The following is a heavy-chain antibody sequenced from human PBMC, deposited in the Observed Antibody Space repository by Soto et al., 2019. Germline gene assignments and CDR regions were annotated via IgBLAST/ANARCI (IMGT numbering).Heavy chain of an antibody. Sequence: DVQLVESGGGLVQPGRSLRLSCAASGFTFDDYAMHWVRQVPGKGLEWVSGINWNSGSIGYADSVKGRFAISRDNAKNCLQLQMNSLRAEDTAFYYCVKDESINWYSGHFRHWGQGTLVTVSS. J-gene: IGHJ1*01. CDR1: GFTFDDYA. CDR3: VKDESINWYSGHFRH. D-gene: IGHD6-13*01. CDR2: INWNSGSI. V-gene: IGHV3-9*01.